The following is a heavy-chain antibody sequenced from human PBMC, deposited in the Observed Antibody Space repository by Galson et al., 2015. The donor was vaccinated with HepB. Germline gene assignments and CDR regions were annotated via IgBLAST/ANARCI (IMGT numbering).Heavy chain of an antibody. V-gene: IGHV1-2*02. J-gene: IGHJ4*02. CDR3: ARDQWLVRGSSDY. CDR2: INPNSGGT. D-gene: IGHD6-19*01. Sequence: MHWVRQAPGQGLEWMGWINPNSGGTNYAQKFQGRVTMTRDTSISTAYMELSRLRSDDTAVYYCARDQWLVRGSSDYWGQGTLVTVSS.